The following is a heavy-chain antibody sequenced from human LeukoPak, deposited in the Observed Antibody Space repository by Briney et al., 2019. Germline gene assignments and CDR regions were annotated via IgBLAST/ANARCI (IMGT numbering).Heavy chain of an antibody. J-gene: IGHJ4*02. V-gene: IGHV3-74*01. CDR2: IKGDGSST. Sequence: GGSLRLSCAASGFTFSSYWMHWVRHTPGKGLVWVSRIKGDGSSTSYADSVKGRFTISRDNAKNTLYLQMNNLRAEDTAVYYCARDGYSFGHDFDYWGQGTLVTVSS. CDR3: ARDGYSFGHDFDY. CDR1: GFTFSSYW. D-gene: IGHD5-18*01.